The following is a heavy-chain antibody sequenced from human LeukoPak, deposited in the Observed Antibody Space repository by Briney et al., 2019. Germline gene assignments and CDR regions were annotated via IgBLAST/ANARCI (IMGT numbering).Heavy chain of an antibody. D-gene: IGHD2-15*01. V-gene: IGHV4-59*08. CDR2: IYYSGST. CDR1: GGSISSYY. Sequence: SETLSLTCTVSGGSISSYYWSWIRQPPGKGLEWIGYIYYSGSTNYNPSLKSRVTISVDTSKHQFSLKLSSVTAADTAVYYCARGYCSGGSCYPYYFGYWGQGTLVTVSS. CDR3: ARGYCSGGSCYPYYFGY. J-gene: IGHJ4*02.